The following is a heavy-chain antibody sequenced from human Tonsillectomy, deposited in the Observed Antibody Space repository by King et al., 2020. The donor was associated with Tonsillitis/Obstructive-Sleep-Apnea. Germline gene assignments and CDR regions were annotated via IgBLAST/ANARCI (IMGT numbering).Heavy chain of an antibody. CDR3: AGRQTDADGFDI. Sequence: VQLVESGAEVKKPGESLKISCKGSGYSFSNYWIGWVRQMPGNGLEWMVIIYPGDSDTRYSPSFQGQVTISADKSISTAYLQWSSLKASDTAMYHCAGRQTDADGFDIWGQGTMVTVSS. V-gene: IGHV5-51*01. CDR2: IYPGDSDT. CDR1: GYSFSNYW. J-gene: IGHJ3*02.